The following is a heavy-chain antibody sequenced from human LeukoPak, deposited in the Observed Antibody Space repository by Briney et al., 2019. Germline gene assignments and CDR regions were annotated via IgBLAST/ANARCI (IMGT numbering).Heavy chain of an antibody. V-gene: IGHV1-18*01. CDR3: ARDYSSGWYGSFDY. D-gene: IGHD6-19*01. CDR1: GGTFSSYA. Sequence: ASVKVSCKASGGTFSSYAISWVRQAPGQGLEWMGWISAYNGHTNYAQKLQGRVTMTTDTSTSAAYMELRSLRSDDTAVYYCARDYSSGWYGSFDYWGQGTLVTVSS. J-gene: IGHJ4*02. CDR2: ISAYNGHT.